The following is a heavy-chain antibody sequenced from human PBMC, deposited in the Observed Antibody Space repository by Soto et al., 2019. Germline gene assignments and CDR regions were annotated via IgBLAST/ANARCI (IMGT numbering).Heavy chain of an antibody. CDR1: GFTFSSYA. J-gene: IGHJ6*02. CDR3: ARDVMVRGVIIPYYYYGMDV. V-gene: IGHV3-30-3*01. CDR2: ISYDGSNK. Sequence: ESGGGVVQPGRSLRLSCAASGFTFSSYAMHWVRQAPGKGLEWVAVISYDGSNKYYADSVKGRFTISRDNSKNTLYLQMNSLRAEDTAVYYCARDVMVRGVIIPYYYYGMDVWGQGTTVTVSS. D-gene: IGHD3-10*01.